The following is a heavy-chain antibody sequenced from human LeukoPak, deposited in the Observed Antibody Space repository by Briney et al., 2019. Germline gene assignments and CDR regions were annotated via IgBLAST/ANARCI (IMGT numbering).Heavy chain of an antibody. CDR1: GGSISSYY. CDR3: ARLYAGTRPPDY. D-gene: IGHD3-10*01. Sequence: SETLSLTCTVSGGSISSYYWSWIRQPPGKGLEWIGYIYYSGSTNYNPSLKSRVTISVDTSKSQFSLKLSSVTAADTAVYYCARLYAGTRPPDYWGQGTLVTVSS. V-gene: IGHV4-59*08. CDR2: IYYSGST. J-gene: IGHJ4*02.